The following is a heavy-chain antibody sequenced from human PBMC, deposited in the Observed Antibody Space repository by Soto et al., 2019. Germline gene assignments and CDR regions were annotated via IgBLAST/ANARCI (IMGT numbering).Heavy chain of an antibody. D-gene: IGHD3-10*01. Sequence: QVQLVESGGGVVQPGRSLRLSCAASGFTFSSYAMHWVRQAPGKGLEWVAVISYDGSNKYYADSVKGRFTISRDNSNNTLYLQMNSLRAEDTAVYYCARDRGDGWGVDYWGQGTLVTVSS. J-gene: IGHJ4*02. CDR2: ISYDGSNK. V-gene: IGHV3-30-3*01. CDR3: ARDRGDGWGVDY. CDR1: GFTFSSYA.